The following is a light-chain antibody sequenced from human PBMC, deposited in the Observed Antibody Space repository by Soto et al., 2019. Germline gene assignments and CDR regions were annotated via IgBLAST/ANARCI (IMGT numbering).Light chain of an antibody. CDR3: HQYVSSPLT. CDR2: GAS. CDR1: QSVSSSY. J-gene: IGKJ4*01. V-gene: IGKV3-20*01. Sequence: EIVLTQSPGTLSLSPGERATLSCRASQSVSSSYLAWYQQKPGQAPRLLIYGASSRATGIPDRFSGSGSGTDFTLTTSRLEPEDFALYYCHQYVSSPLTFGGGTKAEIK.